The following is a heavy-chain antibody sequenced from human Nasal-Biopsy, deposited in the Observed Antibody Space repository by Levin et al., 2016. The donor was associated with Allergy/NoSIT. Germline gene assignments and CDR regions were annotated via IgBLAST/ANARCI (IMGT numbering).Heavy chain of an antibody. Sequence: GGSLRLSCAVSGFSLSNYVMYWVRQPPGKGLEWVVGIQSDGSYEHYADSVRGRFTISKDNPSNILYLQMNNLRAEDTAVYYCARDHSGYYSPDYWGQGTLVTVSS. CDR3: ARDHSGYYSPDY. J-gene: IGHJ4*02. CDR2: IQSDGSYE. D-gene: IGHD3-3*01. V-gene: IGHV3-30-3*01. CDR1: GFSLSNYV.